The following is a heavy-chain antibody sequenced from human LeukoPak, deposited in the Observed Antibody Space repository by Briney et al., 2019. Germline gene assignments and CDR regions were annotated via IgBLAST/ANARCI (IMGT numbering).Heavy chain of an antibody. Sequence: GGSLRLSCAASGFTFSNAWMSWVRQAPGKGLEWVGRIKSKTDGGTTDYAAPVKGRFTISRDDSKNTLYLQMNSLKTEDTAVYYCTTDPGDCSGGSCYSWYFQHWGQGTLVTVSS. CDR3: TTDPGDCSGGSCYSWYFQH. V-gene: IGHV3-15*01. CDR1: GFTFSNAW. J-gene: IGHJ1*01. CDR2: IKSKTDGGTT. D-gene: IGHD2-15*01.